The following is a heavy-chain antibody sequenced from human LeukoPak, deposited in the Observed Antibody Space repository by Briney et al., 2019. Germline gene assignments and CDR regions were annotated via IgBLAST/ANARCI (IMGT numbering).Heavy chain of an antibody. CDR2: IYTSGST. CDR3: ARNFYGPFDY. V-gene: IGHV4-4*09. CDR1: GGSISSYY. Sequence: SETLSLTCTVSGGSISSYYWSWIRQPPGKGLEWIGYIYTSGSTNHNPSLKSRVTISVDTSKNQFSLKLSSVTAADTAVYYCARNFYGPFDYWGQGTLVTVSS. D-gene: IGHD3-3*01. J-gene: IGHJ4*02.